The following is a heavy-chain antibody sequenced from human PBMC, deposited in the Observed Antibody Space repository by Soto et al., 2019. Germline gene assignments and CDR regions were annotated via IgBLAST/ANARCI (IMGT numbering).Heavy chain of an antibody. J-gene: IGHJ6*02. CDR2: ISSSGSTI. V-gene: IGHV3-48*03. CDR3: ARHVLRYFDWLYYYYYGMDV. Sequence: PGGSLRLSWAASGFTFSSYEMNWVRQAPGKGLEWVSYISSSGSTIYYADSVKGRFTISRDNAKNSLYLQMNSLRAEDTAVYYCARHVLRYFDWLYYYYYGMDVWGQGTTVTVSS. D-gene: IGHD3-9*01. CDR1: GFTFSSYE.